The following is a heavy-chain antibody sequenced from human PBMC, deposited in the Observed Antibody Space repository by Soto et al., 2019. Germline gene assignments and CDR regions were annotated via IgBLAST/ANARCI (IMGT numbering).Heavy chain of an antibody. J-gene: IGHJ4*02. CDR3: ARHEHWAPLDD. CDR2: TYYRRTT. V-gene: IGHV4-39*01. CDR1: GGSIYSRDFY. D-gene: IGHD3-3*02. Sequence: QLQLQESGPGLVEPSETLSLTCSVSGGSIYSRDFYWVWIRQPPGEGPERIGSTYYRRTTYYNTSLRNRVTLSVATSKNLFSLRLSSATAADTDLYYCARHEHWAPLDDWGQGTLVTVSS.